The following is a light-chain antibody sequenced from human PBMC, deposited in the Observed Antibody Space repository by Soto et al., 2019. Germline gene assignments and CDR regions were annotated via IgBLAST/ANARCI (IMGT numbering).Light chain of an antibody. CDR1: GSDVGFYKL. V-gene: IGLV2-23*01. CDR3: CSYAGSGGLV. Sequence: QSALTQPASVSGSPGQSVTISCTGTGSDVGFYKLISWYQQHPGKVPQLMIYETTKRPSGVSSRFSGSKSGNTASLTISGLQAEDEADYFCCSYAGSGGLVFGGGTKLTVL. CDR2: ETT. J-gene: IGLJ3*02.